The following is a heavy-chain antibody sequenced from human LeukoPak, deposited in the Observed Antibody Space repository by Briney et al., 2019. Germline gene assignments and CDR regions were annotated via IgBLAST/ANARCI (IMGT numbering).Heavy chain of an antibody. D-gene: IGHD3-22*01. V-gene: IGHV3-23*01. CDR2: ISGSGGST. CDR3: AKGPTYDSSGEMGY. CDR1: GFTFSSYA. J-gene: IGHJ4*02. Sequence: GGSLRLSCAASGFTFSSYAMSWVRQAPGEGLEWVSAISGSGGSTYYADSVKGRFTISRDNSKNTLYLQMNSLRAEDTAVYYCAKGPTYDSSGEMGYWGQGTLVTVSS.